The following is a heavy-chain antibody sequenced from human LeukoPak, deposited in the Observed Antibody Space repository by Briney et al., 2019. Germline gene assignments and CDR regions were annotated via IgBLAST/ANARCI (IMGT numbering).Heavy chain of an antibody. CDR2: ISGSGGST. J-gene: IGHJ3*02. D-gene: IGHD3-22*01. Sequence: GGSLTLSCAASGFTFSSYAMIWLRQAPGKGLEWVSAISGSGGSTYYTDSVKGRFTISRDNSKTTLYLQMNSLRAEDTAVYYCARTDYYDSSGLHAFDIWGQGTMVTVSS. CDR3: ARTDYYDSSGLHAFDI. V-gene: IGHV3-23*01. CDR1: GFTFSSYA.